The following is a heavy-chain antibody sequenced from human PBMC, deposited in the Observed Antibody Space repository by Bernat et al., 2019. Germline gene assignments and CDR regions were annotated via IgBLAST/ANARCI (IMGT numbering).Heavy chain of an antibody. CDR3: AKDKDSSSWYLLDYYYYGMDV. D-gene: IGHD6-13*01. Sequence: EVQLVESGGGLVQPGGSLRLSCAASGFTFSSYEMNWVRQAPGKGLEWVSYISSSGSTIYYADSVKGRFTISRDNSKNTLYLQMNSLRAEDTAVYYCAKDKDSSSWYLLDYYYYGMDVWGQGTTVTVSS. CDR1: GFTFSSYE. CDR2: ISSSGSTI. J-gene: IGHJ6*02. V-gene: IGHV3-48*03.